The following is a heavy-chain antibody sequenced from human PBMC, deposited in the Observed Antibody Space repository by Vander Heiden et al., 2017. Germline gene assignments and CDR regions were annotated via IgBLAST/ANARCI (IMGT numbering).Heavy chain of an antibody. Sequence: EVQLVESGGGLVQPGGSLRLSCAASGFTFSRYWMHWVRQAPGKGLVWVSRIKSDGSTTGYADSVKGRFTISRDNAKNTLYLQMNSLRAEDTAVYYCVKGYYDSSGYYQGRFFDYWGQGTLVTVSS. D-gene: IGHD3-22*01. CDR3: VKGYYDSSGYYQGRFFDY. J-gene: IGHJ4*02. CDR1: GFTFSRYW. CDR2: IKSDGSTT. V-gene: IGHV3-74*01.